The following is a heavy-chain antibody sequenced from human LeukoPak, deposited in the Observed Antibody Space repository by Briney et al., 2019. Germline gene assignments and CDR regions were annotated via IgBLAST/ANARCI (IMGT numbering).Heavy chain of an antibody. CDR1: GDSVSSNSAA. Sequence: SQTLSLTCAISGDSVSSNSAAWNWIRQSPSRGLEWLGRTYYRSKWYNDYAVSVKSRITINPDTSKNQFSLQLNSVTPEDTAVYYCARDQSSSWYPRYYLDYCGQGTLVTVSS. V-gene: IGHV6-1*01. CDR3: ARDQSSSWYPRYYLDY. J-gene: IGHJ4*02. CDR2: TYYRSKWYN. D-gene: IGHD6-13*01.